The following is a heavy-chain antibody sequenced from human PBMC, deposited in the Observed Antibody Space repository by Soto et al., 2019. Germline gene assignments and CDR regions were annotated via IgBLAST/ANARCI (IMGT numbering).Heavy chain of an antibody. CDR2: INQDGGVT. D-gene: IGHD6-19*01. Sequence: GSLRLSCVASGFTFISSFMGWIRQAPGKGLEWVANINQDGGVTYYVNSVEGRFTISRDNTKDSLYLQMNSLRGEDTAIYYCARYYRGSGRYFFDYWGQGTPVTVSS. CDR3: ARYYRGSGRYFFDY. J-gene: IGHJ4*02. V-gene: IGHV3-7*03. CDR1: GFTFISSF.